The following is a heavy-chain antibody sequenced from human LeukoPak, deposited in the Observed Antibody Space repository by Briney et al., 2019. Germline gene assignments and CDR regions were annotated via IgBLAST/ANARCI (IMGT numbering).Heavy chain of an antibody. CDR2: IKKDGSEK. CDR1: GFTFSSYW. Sequence: GGSLRLSCAASGFTFSSYWMSWVRQAPGKGLEWVANIKKDGSEKYYVDSVKGRFTTSRDNAKNSLYLQMNSLRAEDTAVYYCARDLYRIVVVPHYFGYWGQGTLVTVSS. J-gene: IGHJ4*02. V-gene: IGHV3-7*01. CDR3: ARDLYRIVVVPHYFGY. D-gene: IGHD3-22*01.